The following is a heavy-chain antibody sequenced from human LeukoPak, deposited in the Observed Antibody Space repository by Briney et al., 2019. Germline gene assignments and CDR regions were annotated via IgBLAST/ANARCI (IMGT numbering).Heavy chain of an antibody. Sequence: SETLSLTCTVSGYSISSGYYWGWIRQPPGKGLEWIGSIYHSGSTYYNPSLKSRVTISVDTSKNQFSLKLSSVTAADTAVYYCARERGGFTDYWGQGTLVTVSS. V-gene: IGHV4-38-2*02. CDR3: ARERGGFTDY. CDR1: GYSISSGYY. J-gene: IGHJ4*02. D-gene: IGHD4-23*01. CDR2: IYHSGST.